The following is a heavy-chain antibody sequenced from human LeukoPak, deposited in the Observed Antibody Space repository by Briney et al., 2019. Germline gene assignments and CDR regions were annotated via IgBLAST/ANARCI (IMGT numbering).Heavy chain of an antibody. CDR3: AKAGYSSGWYPLGRYYYYYMDV. J-gene: IGHJ6*03. CDR2: ISGSGGST. CDR1: GFTFRSYG. V-gene: IGHV3-23*01. D-gene: IGHD6-19*01. Sequence: GGSLRLSCAASGFTFRSYGMNWVRQAPGKGLEWVSAISGSGGSTYYADSVKGRFTISRDNSKNTLYLQMNSLRAEDTAVYYCAKAGYSSGWYPLGRYYYYYMDVWGKGTTVTISS.